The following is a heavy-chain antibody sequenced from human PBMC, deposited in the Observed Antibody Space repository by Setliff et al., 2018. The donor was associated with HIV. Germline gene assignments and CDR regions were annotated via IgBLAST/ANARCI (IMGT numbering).Heavy chain of an antibody. D-gene: IGHD6-19*01. CDR1: GVSISNGVYF. V-gene: IGHV4-31*03. CDR2: IYYSGDT. Sequence: PSETLSLTCSVSGVSISNGVYFWSWLRQHPGKGLEWVGYIYYSGDTYYNPSLKSRVTISVDTSENRSSLTLNSVTAADTAVYYCATEMAAIRQDAFDIWGLGTMVTVSS. CDR3: ATEMAAIRQDAFDI. J-gene: IGHJ3*02.